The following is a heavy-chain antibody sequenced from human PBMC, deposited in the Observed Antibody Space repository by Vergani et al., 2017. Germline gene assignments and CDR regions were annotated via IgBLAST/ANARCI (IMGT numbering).Heavy chain of an antibody. J-gene: IGHJ3*02. Sequence: EVQLLESGGDLVQPGGSLRLSCAASGFTFIMHAMSWDRQAPGKGLEWVSTLSASDRRTHYADSVKGRFTISRDISKNTLFLHMNSLRPEDTAVYYCAKVGRSEVAGTFGAFDIWGQGTMVTVSS. CDR3: AKVGRSEVAGTFGAFDI. D-gene: IGHD6-19*01. V-gene: IGHV3-23*01. CDR1: GFTFIMHA. CDR2: LSASDRRT.